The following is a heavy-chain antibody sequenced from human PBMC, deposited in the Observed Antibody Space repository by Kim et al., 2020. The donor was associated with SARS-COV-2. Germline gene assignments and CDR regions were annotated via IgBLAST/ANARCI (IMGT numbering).Heavy chain of an antibody. D-gene: IGHD2-2*01. Sequence: GGSLRLSCAASGFTFSSYSMNWVRQAPGKGLEWVSYISSSSSTIYYADSVTGRFTISRDNAKNSLYLQMNSLRAEDTAVYYCASQEDRYCSITRCYEYYYYGMDVWGQGTTVTVSS. CDR1: GFTFSSYS. J-gene: IGHJ6*02. CDR3: ASQEDRYCSITRCYEYYYYGMDV. V-gene: IGHV3-48*04. CDR2: ISSSSSTI.